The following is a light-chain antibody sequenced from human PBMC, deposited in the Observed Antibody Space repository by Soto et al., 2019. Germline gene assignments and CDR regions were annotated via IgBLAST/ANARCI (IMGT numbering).Light chain of an antibody. Sequence: DIQMTHSPSTLSASVLYMVTITFRASQSISIWLASYQQKPGKAPKLLIYDASSLESGVPSRFSGSGSGTEFTLTISSLQPDDFATYYCQKYNSYSPKFGQGTKVDIK. CDR2: DAS. CDR1: QSISIW. V-gene: IGKV1-5*01. CDR3: QKYNSYSPK. J-gene: IGKJ1*01.